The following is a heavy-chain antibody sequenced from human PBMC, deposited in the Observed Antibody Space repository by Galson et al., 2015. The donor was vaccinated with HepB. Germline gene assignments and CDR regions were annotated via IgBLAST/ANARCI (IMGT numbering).Heavy chain of an antibody. CDR2: INPNSGGT. J-gene: IGHJ5*02. CDR1: GYTFTGYY. V-gene: IGHV1-2*04. D-gene: IGHD3-16*02. CDR3: ARDSGYDYVWGSYRTNWFDP. Sequence: SVKVSCKASGYTFTGYYMHWVRQAPGQGLEWMGWINPNSGGTNYAQKFQGWVTMTRDTSISTAYMELSRLRSDDTAVYYCARDSGYDYVWGSYRTNWFDPWGQGTLVTVSS.